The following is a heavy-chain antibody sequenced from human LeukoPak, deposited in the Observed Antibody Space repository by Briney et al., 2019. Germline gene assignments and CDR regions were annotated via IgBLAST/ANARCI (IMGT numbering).Heavy chain of an antibody. CDR2: ISGSGGST. CDR1: GFPFSSYA. D-gene: IGHD3-10*01. CDR3: AKSGTIPYYFDY. Sequence: GGSLRLSCAASGFPFSSYAMTWVRQAPGKGLEWFSTISGSGGSTYYADSVKGRFTISRDNSKNTLYLQMNILRAEDTAVYYCAKSGTIPYYFDYWGQGTLVTVSS. J-gene: IGHJ4*02. V-gene: IGHV3-23*01.